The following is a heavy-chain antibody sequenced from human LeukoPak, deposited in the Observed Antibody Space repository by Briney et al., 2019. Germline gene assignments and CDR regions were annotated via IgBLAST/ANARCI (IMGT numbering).Heavy chain of an antibody. V-gene: IGHV1-2*06. CDR2: INPNSGDP. CDR3: ARSAGHCNNGVCFTDYYIDV. Sequence: ASVKVSCKASGYTFTDSYIHWVRQAPGQGLEWMGRINPNSGDPNYPQNFQGRVTMTRDTSISTAYMEMSSLTSGDTAVYYCARSAGHCNNGVCFTDYYIDVWGTGTTVTVSS. CDR1: GYTFTDSY. D-gene: IGHD2-8*01. J-gene: IGHJ6*03.